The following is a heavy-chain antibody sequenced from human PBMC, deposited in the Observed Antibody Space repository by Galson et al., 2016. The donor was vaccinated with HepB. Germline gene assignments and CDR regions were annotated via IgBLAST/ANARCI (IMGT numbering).Heavy chain of an antibody. J-gene: IGHJ4*02. D-gene: IGHD6-13*01. V-gene: IGHV4-34*01. CDR3: ARSHIAATGGPPLIDF. CDR2: ISHSGTT. Sequence: LSLTCAVSGGSFSADYWGWIRQAPGKGLEWIGEISHSGTTNYNPSLRSRVIMSVDTSKNQFSLRLSSVTAADTAIYYCARSHIAATGGPPLIDFWGQGALVTVSS. CDR1: GGSFSADY.